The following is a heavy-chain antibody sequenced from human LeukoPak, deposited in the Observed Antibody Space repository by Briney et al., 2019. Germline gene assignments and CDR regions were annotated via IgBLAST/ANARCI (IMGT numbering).Heavy chain of an antibody. CDR1: GYTLTELS. Sequence: GASVKVSCKVSGYTLTELSMHWVRQAPGKGLEWMGGFDPEDGETIYAQKFQGRVTMTEDTSTDTAYMELSSLRSEDTAVYYCATDASMSTLTSYYYYGMDVWGQGTTVTVSS. CDR2: FDPEDGET. CDR3: ATDASMSTLTSYYYYGMDV. J-gene: IGHJ6*02. D-gene: IGHD2-2*01. V-gene: IGHV1-24*01.